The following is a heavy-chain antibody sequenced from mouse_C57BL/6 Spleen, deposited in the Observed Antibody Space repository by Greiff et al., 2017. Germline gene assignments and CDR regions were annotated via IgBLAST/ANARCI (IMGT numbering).Heavy chain of an antibody. CDR2: IWSDGST. CDR1: GFSLTSYG. D-gene: IGHD1-1*01. J-gene: IGHJ4*01. CDR3: ARQDYGSSYDAMDY. Sequence: VMLVESGPGLVAPSQSLSITCTVSGFSLTSYGVHWVRQPPGKGLEWLVVIWSDGSTTYNSALKSRLSISKDNSKSQVFLKMNSLQTDDTAMYYCARQDYGSSYDAMDYWGQGTSVTVSS. V-gene: IGHV2-6-1*01.